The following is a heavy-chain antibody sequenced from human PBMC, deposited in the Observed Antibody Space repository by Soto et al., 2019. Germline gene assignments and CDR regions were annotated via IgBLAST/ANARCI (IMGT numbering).Heavy chain of an antibody. CDR1: GGTFSSYA. V-gene: IGHV1-69*05. CDR3: ARDLGGWFGELLGGFDY. Sequence: SVKVSCKASGGTFSSYAISWVRQAPGQGLEWMGGIIPIFGTANYAQKFQGWVTMTRGTSISTAYMELSRLRSDDTAVYYCARDLGGWFGELLGGFDYWGQGTLVTVSS. CDR2: IIPIFGTA. D-gene: IGHD3-10*01. J-gene: IGHJ4*02.